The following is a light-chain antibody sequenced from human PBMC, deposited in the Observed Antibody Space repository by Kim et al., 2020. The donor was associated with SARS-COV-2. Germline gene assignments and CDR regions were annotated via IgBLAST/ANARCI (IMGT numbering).Light chain of an antibody. CDR1: SLRSYY. Sequence: VALGQTVRITCQGDSLRSYYASWDQQKPGQAPVLVSYGKNNRPSGIPDRFSGSSSGNTASLTITGAQAEDEADYYCNSRDSSGPVVFGGGTQLTVL. CDR2: GKN. V-gene: IGLV3-19*01. J-gene: IGLJ2*01. CDR3: NSRDSSGPVV.